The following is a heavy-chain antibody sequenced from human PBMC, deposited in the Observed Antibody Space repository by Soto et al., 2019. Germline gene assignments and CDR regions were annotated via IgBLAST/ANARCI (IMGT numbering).Heavy chain of an antibody. Sequence: PGESLKISCKGSGYSFTSYWIGWVRQMPGKGLEWMGIIYPGDSDTRYSPSFQGQVTISADKSISTAYLQWSSLKASDIAMYYCARRVPHYDSSGYYYPHHYYFDYWGQGTLVTVSS. J-gene: IGHJ4*02. CDR1: GYSFTSYW. CDR3: ARRVPHYDSSGYYYPHHYYFDY. V-gene: IGHV5-51*01. CDR2: IYPGDSDT. D-gene: IGHD3-22*01.